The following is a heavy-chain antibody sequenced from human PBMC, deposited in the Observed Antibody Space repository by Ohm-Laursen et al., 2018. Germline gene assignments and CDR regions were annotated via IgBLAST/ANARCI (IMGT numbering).Heavy chain of an antibody. CDR1: GYTFIDYY. CDR3: ARDPNTDAFDI. Sequence: ASVKVSCKASGYTFIDYYMHWVRQAPGQGLEWMGWINPNSGVTKYAQKFQGRVTMTRDTSISTAYMELSRLRADDTAVFYCARDPNTDAFDIWGQGTMVTVSS. V-gene: IGHV1-2*02. J-gene: IGHJ3*02. CDR2: INPNSGVT.